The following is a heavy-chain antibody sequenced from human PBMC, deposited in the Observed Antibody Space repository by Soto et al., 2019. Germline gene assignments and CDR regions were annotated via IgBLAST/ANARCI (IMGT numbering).Heavy chain of an antibody. CDR3: ATCAVPAANY. Sequence: EVQLVESGGGLVQPGRSLRLSCAASGFTFDDYAMHWVRQAPGKGLEWVSGISWNSGSIGYADSVKGRFTISRDNAKNSLYLQMNSLRAEDTALYYCATCAVPAANYWGQGTLVTVSS. V-gene: IGHV3-9*01. CDR1: GFTFDDYA. J-gene: IGHJ4*02. CDR2: ISWNSGSI. D-gene: IGHD2-2*01.